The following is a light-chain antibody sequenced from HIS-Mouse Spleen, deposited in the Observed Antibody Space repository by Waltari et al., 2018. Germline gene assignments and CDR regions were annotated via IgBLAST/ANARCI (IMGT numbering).Light chain of an antibody. V-gene: IGLV1-51*01. CDR3: GTWDSSLSAVV. J-gene: IGLJ2*01. CDR2: YNN. CDR1: SSNIGNNY. Sequence: QSVLTQPPSVSAAPGQKVTISCSGSSSNIGNNYVSWYQQPPGTVPKLLIYYNNKRPSGIPDRFSGSKAGTSATLGITGLQTGDEADYYCGTWDSSLSAVVFGGGTKLTVL.